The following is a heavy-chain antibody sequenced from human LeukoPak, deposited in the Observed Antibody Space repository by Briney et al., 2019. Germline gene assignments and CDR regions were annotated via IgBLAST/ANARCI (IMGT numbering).Heavy chain of an antibody. V-gene: IGHV4-39*01. D-gene: IGHD2-15*01. Sequence: SETLSLTRTVSGGSISSSSCYWGWIRQPPGKGLEWIGSIYYSGSTYYNPSLKSRVTISVDTSKNQFSLKLSSVTAADTAVHYCASVRQTYCSGGSCYYGYFDYWGQGTLVTVSS. J-gene: IGHJ4*02. CDR1: GGSISSSSCY. CDR2: IYYSGST. CDR3: ASVRQTYCSGGSCYYGYFDY.